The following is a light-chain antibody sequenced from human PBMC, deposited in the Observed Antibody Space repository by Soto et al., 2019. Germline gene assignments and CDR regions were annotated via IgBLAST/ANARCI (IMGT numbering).Light chain of an antibody. V-gene: IGKV3D-15*01. CDR3: QQYNNWPLLT. Sequence: EIVLTQSPSTLSFSPGERAALSCRASQSVSSYLAWYQQKPGQAPRLLIYGASTRATGIPARFSGSGSGTEFTLTISSLQSEDFAVYYCQQYNNWPLLTFGGGTKVDIK. CDR2: GAS. J-gene: IGKJ4*01. CDR1: QSVSSY.